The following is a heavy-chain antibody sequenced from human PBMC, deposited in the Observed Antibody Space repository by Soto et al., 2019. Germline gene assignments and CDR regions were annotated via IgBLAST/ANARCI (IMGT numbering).Heavy chain of an antibody. J-gene: IGHJ4*02. CDR2: ISETGSRT. CDR3: ATAYDFWPARGPTFYY. V-gene: IGHV3-23*01. Sequence: EVQLLESGGGLVQPGGSLRLSCAASGFTFNNCPMTWVRQAPGKGLEWVSGISETGSRTNYADSVKGRFSISRDNSKNTLYLQLNNMRAEDTAVYYCATAYDFWPARGPTFYYWGQGTLVTVSS. D-gene: IGHD3-3*01. CDR1: GFTFNNCP.